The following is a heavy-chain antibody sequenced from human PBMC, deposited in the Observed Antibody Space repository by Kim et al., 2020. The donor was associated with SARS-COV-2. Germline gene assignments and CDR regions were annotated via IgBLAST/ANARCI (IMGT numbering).Heavy chain of an antibody. CDR1: GYTFTNYG. J-gene: IGHJ4*02. CDR3: ARDYDFWSGYYGGYFDY. D-gene: IGHD3-3*01. Sequence: ASVKVSCKASGYTFTNYGVSWVRQAPGQGLEWMGWISGYNGNTNYAQKFQGRVTMTTDTSTSTGYMELRSLRSDDTAVYYCARDYDFWSGYYGGYFDYWGQGTLVTVSS. V-gene: IGHV1-18*01. CDR2: ISGYNGNT.